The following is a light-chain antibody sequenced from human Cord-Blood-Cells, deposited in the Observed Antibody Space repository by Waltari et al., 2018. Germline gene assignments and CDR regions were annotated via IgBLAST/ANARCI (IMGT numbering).Light chain of an antibody. CDR2: EVS. V-gene: IGLV2-14*01. CDR1: SSDVGGYNY. CDR3: SSYTSSSTLGV. J-gene: IGLJ1*01. Sequence: QSALTQPASVSGSPGQSITLPCTGTSSDVGGYNYVSWYQQHPGKAPKLMIYEVSNRPSGVSNRFSGSKSGNTASLTISGLQAEDEADYYCSSYTSSSTLGVFGTGTKVTVL.